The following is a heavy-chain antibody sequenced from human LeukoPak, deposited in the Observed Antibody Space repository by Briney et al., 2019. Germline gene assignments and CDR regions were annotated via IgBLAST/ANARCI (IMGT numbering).Heavy chain of an antibody. D-gene: IGHD6-13*01. V-gene: IGHV1-69*06. CDR1: GGTFSSYA. CDR3: ATVGSSWYGWFDP. J-gene: IGHJ5*02. CDR2: IIPIFGTA. Sequence: SVKVSCKASGGTFSSYAISWVRQAPGQGLEWMGGIIPIFGTANYAQKFQGRVTMTEDTSTDTAYMELSSLRSEDTAVYYCATVGSSWYGWFDPWGQGTLVTVSS.